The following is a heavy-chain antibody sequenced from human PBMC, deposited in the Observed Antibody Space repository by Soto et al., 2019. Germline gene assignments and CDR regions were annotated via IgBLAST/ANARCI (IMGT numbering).Heavy chain of an antibody. Sequence: QVQLVQSGAEVKKPGASVKVSCKASGYTLTHYYMHWVRQAPGQGPEWVGVINPSTLVTSYAQKFQGRVTMTRDTDTSTVYIELNSLISEDTAVYYCARNGQTYDYYFFDNWGQGTLVTVSS. J-gene: IGHJ4*02. V-gene: IGHV1-46*01. CDR2: INPSTLVT. CDR3: ARNGQTYDYYFFDN. CDR1: GYTLTHYY. D-gene: IGHD5-12*01.